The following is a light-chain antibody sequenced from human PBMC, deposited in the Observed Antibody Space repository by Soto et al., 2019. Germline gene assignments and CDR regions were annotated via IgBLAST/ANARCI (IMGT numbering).Light chain of an antibody. J-gene: IGLJ1*01. CDR1: NRYVVGYTY. CDR2: EVS. Sequence: SSPTQPASLSGAPGTTITLSPPGKNRYVVGYTYVSWYKQHPGKAPKLMIYEVSNRPSGVSNRFSGSKSGNTASLTISGLQAEDEADYYCSSYTSSSTYVFGTGTKVTVL. CDR3: SSYTSSSTYV. V-gene: IGLV2-14*01.